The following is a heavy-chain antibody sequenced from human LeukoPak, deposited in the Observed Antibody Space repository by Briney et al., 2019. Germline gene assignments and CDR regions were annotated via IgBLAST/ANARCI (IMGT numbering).Heavy chain of an antibody. CDR1: GFIFSDYY. V-gene: IGHV3-11*01. D-gene: IGHD5-12*01. CDR2: ISTSGTTI. CDR3: AKVHKWLSDAFDI. J-gene: IGHJ3*02. Sequence: GGSLRLSCAASGFIFSDYYMSWIRQAPGKGLEWVSYISTSGTTIYYADSVRGRFTISRDNSKNTLYLQMNSLRAEDTAVYYCAKVHKWLSDAFDIWGQGTMVTVSS.